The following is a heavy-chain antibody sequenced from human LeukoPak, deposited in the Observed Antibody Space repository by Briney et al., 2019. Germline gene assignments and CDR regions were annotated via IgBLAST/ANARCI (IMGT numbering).Heavy chain of an antibody. CDR3: RTSAARGGMDA. V-gene: IGHV3-7*01. CDR1: GFSFSNSW. CDR2: INPDGSEK. J-gene: IGHJ6*02. Sequence: GGSLRLSCAASGFSFSNSWMSWVPQAPGQGLEWVANINPDGSEKSYVDSVKGRFTISRDNAKNSLFLQMNSLRVDDTAMYYCRTSAARGGMDAWAQGTTVTVSS. D-gene: IGHD6-13*01.